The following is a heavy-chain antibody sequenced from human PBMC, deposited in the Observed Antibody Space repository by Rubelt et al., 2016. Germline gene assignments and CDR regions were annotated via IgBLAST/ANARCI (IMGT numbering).Heavy chain of an antibody. D-gene: IGHD1-26*01. CDR2: INAGNGKT. CDR1: GYTFTSYS. V-gene: IGHV1-3*01. Sequence: QVQLVQSGAEVKKPGASVKVSCKASGYTFTSYSMHWVRQAPGQKLEWMGWINAGNGKTKYSQKFQGKDTITRDTAASTAYMGLSSLTSEDTAVYYCARDHSGSYSFDFWGQGTLVTVS. J-gene: IGHJ4*02. CDR3: ARDHSGSYSFDF.